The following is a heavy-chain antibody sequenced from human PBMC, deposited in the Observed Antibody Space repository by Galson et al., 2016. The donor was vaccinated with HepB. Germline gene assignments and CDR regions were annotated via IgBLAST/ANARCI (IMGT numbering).Heavy chain of an antibody. CDR1: GFSVTSYA. V-gene: IGHV3-30*04. D-gene: IGHD6-13*01. CDR3: ARDQGQQLPSLLYTYGLDV. J-gene: IGHJ6*02. Sequence: SLRLSCAASGFSVTSYALHWVRRAPGKGLEWVALISDDGSDGHYADSVKGRLTISRDSSKNTVYPQLNRLTAEDTAVYFCARDQGQQLPSLLYTYGLDVWGQGTTVSVS. CDR2: ISDDGSDG.